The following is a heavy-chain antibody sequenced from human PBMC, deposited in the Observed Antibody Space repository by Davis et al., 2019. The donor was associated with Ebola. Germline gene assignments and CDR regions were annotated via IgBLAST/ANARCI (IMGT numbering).Heavy chain of an antibody. CDR2: VIYDGSNQ. J-gene: IGHJ4*02. CDR1: GFNPNYYG. CDR3: AKDHQYGDFG. Sequence: GESLKISCVISGFNPNYYGLHWVRQAPGKGLEWVAVVIYDGSNQYYADSVKGRFTIPRDNSKNTSYLQMNSLRPEDTAVYYCAKDHQYGDFGWGQGTLVNVSS. V-gene: IGHV3-30*18. D-gene: IGHD4-17*01.